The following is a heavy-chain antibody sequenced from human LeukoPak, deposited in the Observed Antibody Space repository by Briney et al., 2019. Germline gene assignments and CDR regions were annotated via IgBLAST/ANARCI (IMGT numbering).Heavy chain of an antibody. CDR1: GYSFTSYW. CDR2: IYPGDSDT. Sequence: GESLKISRKGSGYSFTSYWIGWVRQMPGKGLEWMGIIYPGDSDTRYSPSFQGQVTISADKSISTAYLQWSSLKASDTAMYYCARHLLSSYYDSSGYYYEAFDIWGQGTMVTVSS. V-gene: IGHV5-51*01. D-gene: IGHD3-22*01. J-gene: IGHJ3*02. CDR3: ARHLLSSYYDSSGYYYEAFDI.